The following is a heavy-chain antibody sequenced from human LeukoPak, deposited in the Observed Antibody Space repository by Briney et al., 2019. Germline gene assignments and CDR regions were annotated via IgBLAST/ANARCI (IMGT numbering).Heavy chain of an antibody. J-gene: IGHJ4*02. CDR2: ISGSGGST. CDR3: ARGRWDGYSVDY. D-gene: IGHD5-24*01. CDR1: GFTFSSYA. Sequence: GGSLRLSCAASGFTFSSYAMSWVRQAPGKGLEWVSAISGSGGSTYYADSVKGRFTISRDNSKNTLYLQMNSLRAEDTAVYYCARGRWDGYSVDYWGQGTLVTVSS. V-gene: IGHV3-23*01.